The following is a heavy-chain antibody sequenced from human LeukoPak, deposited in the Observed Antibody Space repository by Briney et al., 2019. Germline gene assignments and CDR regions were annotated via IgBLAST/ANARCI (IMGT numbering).Heavy chain of an antibody. V-gene: IGHV3-21*01. CDR1: GFTFSSYS. CDR2: ISSSSSYI. D-gene: IGHD4-11*01. Sequence: PGGSLRLSCAASGFTFSSYSMNWVRQAPGKGLEWVSSISSSSSYIYYADSVKGRFTISRDNAKNPLYLQMNSLRAEDTAVYYCARETYAVGNYSNYVSWFDPWGQGTLVTVSS. CDR3: ARETYAVGNYSNYVSWFDP. J-gene: IGHJ5*02.